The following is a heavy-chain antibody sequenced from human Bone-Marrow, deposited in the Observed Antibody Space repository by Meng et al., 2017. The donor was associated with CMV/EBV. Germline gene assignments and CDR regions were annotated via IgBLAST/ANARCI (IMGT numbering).Heavy chain of an antibody. CDR2: ISWNSGSI. J-gene: IGHJ4*02. CDR1: GFTFDDYA. D-gene: IGHD1-26*01. CDR3: ARAGSGGYFDY. Sequence: GGSLRLSCAASGFTFDDYAMHWVRQAPGKGLEWVSGISWNSGSIGYADSVKGRFTISRDNAKNSLYLQMNSLRAEDTALYYCARAGSGGYFDYWGQGTLVTVSS. V-gene: IGHV3-9*01.